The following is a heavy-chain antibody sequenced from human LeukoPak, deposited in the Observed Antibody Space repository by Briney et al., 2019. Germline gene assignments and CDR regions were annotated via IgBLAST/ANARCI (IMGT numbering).Heavy chain of an antibody. V-gene: IGHV3-7*01. CDR2: IKEDGSIE. J-gene: IGHJ5*02. D-gene: IGHD5-12*01. Sequence: GGSLRLSCVASGFTFSHYWMSWVRQAPGKGLEWVANIKEDGSIEDYVDSVKGRFTVSRDNAKNSLYLEMNSLRVEDTAVYYCVSQQVAPPWGQATLVIVSS. CDR3: VSQQVAPP. CDR1: GFTFSHYW.